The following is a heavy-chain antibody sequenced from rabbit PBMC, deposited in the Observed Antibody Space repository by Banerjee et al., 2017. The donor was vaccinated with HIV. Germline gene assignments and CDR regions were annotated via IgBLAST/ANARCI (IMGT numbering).Heavy chain of an antibody. V-gene: IGHV1S45*01. CDR3: ARYVDYGGYIYGMDL. J-gene: IGHJ6*01. CDR1: GFDFSTYG. Sequence: QEQLVESGGGLVQPGGSLKLSCKASGFDFSTYGVSWVRQAPGKGLEWIGCIDTGSSGSTYYASWAKGRFTISKTSSTTVTLQMTSLTAADTATYFCARYVDYGGYIYGMDLWGPGTLVTVS. CDR2: IDTGSSGST. D-gene: IGHD2-1*01.